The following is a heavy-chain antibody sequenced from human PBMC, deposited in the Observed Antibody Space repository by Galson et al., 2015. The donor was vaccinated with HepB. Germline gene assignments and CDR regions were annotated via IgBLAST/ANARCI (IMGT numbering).Heavy chain of an antibody. CDR2: MNPERGNT. J-gene: IGHJ5*02. CDR3: ASGTEVQSPGDRWFDP. CDR1: GSTFINYA. Sequence: SVKVSCKAFGSTFINYAINWVRQAAGQGLEWMAWMNPERGNTEFAQKFQDRVTLTSNTSVSTAYMELSGQTSEDTAVYYCASGTEVQSPGDRWFDPWGQGTLVFVSS. V-gene: IGHV1-8*01. D-gene: IGHD2-21*02.